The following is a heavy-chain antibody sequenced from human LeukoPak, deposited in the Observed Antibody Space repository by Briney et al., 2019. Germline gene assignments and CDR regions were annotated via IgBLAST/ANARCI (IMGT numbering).Heavy chain of an antibody. CDR3: AKGNPYYYGSGSARDYGMDV. V-gene: IGHV3-23*01. J-gene: IGHJ6*02. D-gene: IGHD3-10*01. CDR1: GLTFSSYA. Sequence: HPGGSLRLSCAASGLTFSSYAMSWVRQAPGKGLEWGSAISGSGGSTYYADSVKGRFTISRDNSKNTLYLQMNSLRAEDTAVYYCAKGNPYYYGSGSARDYGMDVWGQGTTVTVSS. CDR2: ISGSGGST.